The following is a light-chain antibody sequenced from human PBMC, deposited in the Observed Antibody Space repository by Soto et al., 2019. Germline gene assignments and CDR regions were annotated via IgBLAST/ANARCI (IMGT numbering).Light chain of an antibody. J-gene: IGKJ3*01. V-gene: IGKV1-39*01. CDR2: TTS. CDR1: QSISSY. Sequence: DFQMTQSPSSLSASVGDRVTITCRASQSISSYLNWYQQKPGKAPKLLIYTTSNLQSGVPSRFSGSGSGTDFTLTISSLQPEDFATYYCQQSYSTFTFGPGTKVDIK. CDR3: QQSYSTFT.